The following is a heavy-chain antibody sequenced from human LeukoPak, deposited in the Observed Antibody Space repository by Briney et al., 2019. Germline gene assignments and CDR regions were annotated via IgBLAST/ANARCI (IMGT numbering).Heavy chain of an antibody. Sequence: GESLKISCKGSGYRFTSYWIGWVRQMPGKGLEWMGIIYPGGADTRYSPSFEGQVTISADKSINTAYLQWSSLKASDTAMYYCARHVMAYCSNGSCYLNYYMDVWGKGTTVTVSS. J-gene: IGHJ6*03. V-gene: IGHV5-51*01. CDR3: ARHVMAYCSNGSCYLNYYMDV. CDR2: IYPGGADT. CDR1: GYRFTSYW. D-gene: IGHD2-2*01.